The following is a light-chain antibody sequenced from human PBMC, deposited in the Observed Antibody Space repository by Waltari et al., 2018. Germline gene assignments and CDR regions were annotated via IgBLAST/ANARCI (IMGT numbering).Light chain of an antibody. V-gene: IGLV3-1*01. CDR1: QLGNKY. Sequence: SYELTQPPSVSVSPGQTASITCSGDQLGNKYVSWYQQKPGQSPVLIIYQDTKRPSGFPERLSGSNSGNTATLTISGTQVMDEGDYYCQAWDTISAGLGGGTKLTVL. CDR2: QDT. J-gene: IGLJ2*01. CDR3: QAWDTISAG.